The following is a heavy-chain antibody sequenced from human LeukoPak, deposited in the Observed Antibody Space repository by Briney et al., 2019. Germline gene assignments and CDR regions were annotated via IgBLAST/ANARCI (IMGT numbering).Heavy chain of an antibody. D-gene: IGHD2-15*01. CDR3: ARTKGSAAGTIVVVVAAPNQYNWFDP. CDR2: IYYSGST. Sequence: SETLSLTCTVSGASISSGGYYWSWIRQHPGKGLEWIGYIYYSGSTYYNPSLKSRVTISVDTSKNQFSLKLSSVTAADSAVYYCARTKGSAAGTIVVVVAAPNQYNWFDPWGQGTLVTVSS. V-gene: IGHV4-31*03. CDR1: GASISSGGYY. J-gene: IGHJ5*02.